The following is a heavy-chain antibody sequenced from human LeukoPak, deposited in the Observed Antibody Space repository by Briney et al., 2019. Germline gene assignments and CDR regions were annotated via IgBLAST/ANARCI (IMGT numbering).Heavy chain of an antibody. Sequence: ASVKVSCKASGGTFSSYAISWVRQAPGQGLEWMGRIIPILGIANYAQKFQGRVTITADKSTSTAYMELSSLRSEDTAVYYCARQRFALHYYYYYMDVWGKGTTVTVSS. CDR3: ARQRFALHYYYYYMDV. D-gene: IGHD3-10*01. J-gene: IGHJ6*03. CDR1: GGTFSSYA. CDR2: IIPILGIA. V-gene: IGHV1-69*04.